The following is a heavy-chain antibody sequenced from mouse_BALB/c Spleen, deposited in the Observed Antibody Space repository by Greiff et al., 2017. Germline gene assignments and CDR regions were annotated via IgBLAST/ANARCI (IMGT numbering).Heavy chain of an antibody. CDR2: IDPANGNT. V-gene: IGHV14-3*02. J-gene: IGHJ4*01. Sequence: VQLQQSGAELVKPGASVKLSCTASGFNIKDTYMHWVKQRPEQGLEWIGRIDPANGNTKYDPQVQGKATITADTSSNTAYMQLSSLTSEDTAVYYCARWGGNYDYAMDYWGQGTSVTVSS. CDR3: ARWGGNYDYAMDY. CDR1: GFNIKDTY. D-gene: IGHD2-1*01.